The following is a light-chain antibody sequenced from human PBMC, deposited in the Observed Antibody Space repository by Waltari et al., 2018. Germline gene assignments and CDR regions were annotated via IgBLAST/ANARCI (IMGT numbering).Light chain of an antibody. CDR1: QSVTSA. J-gene: IGKJ1*01. Sequence: ELVSTQSPGTPSLSPGESATLSCRTSQSVTSALAWYQQKPGQAPRLLTYGASNRATGIPDRFSGSGSGTDFSLTISSLEPEDFAVYYCQHYLRLPVTFGQGTKVEVK. V-gene: IGKV3-20*01. CDR3: QHYLRLPVT. CDR2: GAS.